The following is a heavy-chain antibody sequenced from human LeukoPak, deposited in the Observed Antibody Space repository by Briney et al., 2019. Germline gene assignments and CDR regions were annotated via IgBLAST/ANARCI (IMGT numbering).Heavy chain of an antibody. CDR3: ARDGATYYDFWSGSILSL. D-gene: IGHD3-3*01. CDR2: IYHSGST. V-gene: IGHV4-38-2*02. CDR1: GYSISSGYY. Sequence: PSETLSLTCAVSGYSISSGYYWGWIRQPPGKGLEWIGSIYHSGSTYYNPSLKSRVTISVDTSKNQFSLKLSSVTAADTAVYYCARDGATYYDFWSGSILSLWGQGTLVTVPS. J-gene: IGHJ4*02.